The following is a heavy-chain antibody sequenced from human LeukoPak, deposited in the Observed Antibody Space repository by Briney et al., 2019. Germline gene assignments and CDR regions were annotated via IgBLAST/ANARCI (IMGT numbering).Heavy chain of an antibody. Sequence: GGSLRLSCAASGFTVSSNYMSWVRQAPGKGLEWVSVIYSGGSTYYADSVKGRFTISRDNSKNTLYLQMNSLRAEDTAVYYCASLTSGWYYDYWGQGTLVTVSS. J-gene: IGHJ4*02. CDR2: IYSGGST. CDR1: GFTVSSNY. D-gene: IGHD6-19*01. V-gene: IGHV3-66*01. CDR3: ASLTSGWYYDY.